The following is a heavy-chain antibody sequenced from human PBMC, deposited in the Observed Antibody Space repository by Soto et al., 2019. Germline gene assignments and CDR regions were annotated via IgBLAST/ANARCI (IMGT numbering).Heavy chain of an antibody. Sequence: QVQLVESGGGVVQPGRSLRLSCAASGFTFSSYAMHWVRQAPGKGLEWVAVISYDGSNKYYADSVKGRFTISRDNSKNPLYLQMNSLRAEDTAVYYCARDPESYYDSSGYYWYFDLWGRGTLVTVSS. V-gene: IGHV3-30-3*01. CDR2: ISYDGSNK. D-gene: IGHD3-22*01. J-gene: IGHJ2*01. CDR1: GFTFSSYA. CDR3: ARDPESYYDSSGYYWYFDL.